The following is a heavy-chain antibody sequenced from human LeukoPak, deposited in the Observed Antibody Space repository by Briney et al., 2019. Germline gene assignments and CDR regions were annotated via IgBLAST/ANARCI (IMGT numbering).Heavy chain of an antibody. D-gene: IGHD5-18*01. CDR2: INEDGSTI. J-gene: IGHJ6*02. CDR1: GFTFNSYW. V-gene: IGHV3-7*05. Sequence: PGGSLRLSCEASGFTFNSYWMSWVRQAPGKGLEWVADINEDGSTIYYVNSVKGRFTISRDNAKNSLSLQLNTLRAEDRAVYYCATVPVDTAMDTYYYYGMDVWGQGTTVTVSS. CDR3: ATVPVDTAMDTYYYYGMDV.